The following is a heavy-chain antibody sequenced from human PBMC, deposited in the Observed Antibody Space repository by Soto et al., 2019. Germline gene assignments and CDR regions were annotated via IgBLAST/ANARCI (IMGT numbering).Heavy chain of an antibody. CDR1: GFSFTGYY. V-gene: IGHV1-2*02. Sequence: ASVKVSCKASGFSFTGYYIHWLRQAPGQGLEWMGWINAHSGGTEYAQKFQGRVTLTRDTSIATAYPTLTSLTSDDTALYYCAKDLTRQLAYWLDPWGQGTQVTVS. CDR3: AKDLTRQLAYWLDP. J-gene: IGHJ5*02. CDR2: INAHSGGT. D-gene: IGHD6-6*01.